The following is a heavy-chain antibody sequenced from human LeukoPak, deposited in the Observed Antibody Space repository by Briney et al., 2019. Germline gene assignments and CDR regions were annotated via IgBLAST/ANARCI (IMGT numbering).Heavy chain of an antibody. CDR3: ARVLYDFWSGYPFDY. J-gene: IGHJ4*02. CDR2: INPNSGGT. Sequence: ASVKVSCKASGYTFTGYYMHWVRQAPGQGLEWMGWINPNSGGTNYAQKFQGRVTMTRDTSISTAYMELSRLGSDDTAVYYCARVLYDFWSGYPFDYWGQGTLVTVSS. V-gene: IGHV1-2*02. D-gene: IGHD3-3*01. CDR1: GYTFTGYY.